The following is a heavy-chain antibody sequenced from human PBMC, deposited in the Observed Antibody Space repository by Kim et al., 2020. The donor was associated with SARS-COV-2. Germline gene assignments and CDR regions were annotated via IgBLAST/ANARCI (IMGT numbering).Heavy chain of an antibody. CDR2: IKKDRSEK. J-gene: IGHJ4*02. CDR3: AKSPWHEAYFDY. Sequence: GGSLRLSCVVSGFSISTYWMSWVRQAPGKGLEWVANIKKDRSEKYYVDSVKGRFTISRDNAQNSLYLQMSSLRAEDTAVYYCAKSPWHEAYFDYWGQGTLVTVSS. CDR1: GFSISTYW. V-gene: IGHV3-7*03.